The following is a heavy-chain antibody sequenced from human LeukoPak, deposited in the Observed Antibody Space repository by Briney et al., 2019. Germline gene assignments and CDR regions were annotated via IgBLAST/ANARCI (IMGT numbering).Heavy chain of an antibody. V-gene: IGHV4-61*09. CDR2: IGST. CDR1: GGSISSGSYY. CDR3: ARGLNYYDSSGRPHWYFDL. J-gene: IGHJ2*01. Sequence: SETLSLTCTVSGGSISSGSYYWSWIRQPAGKGLEWVGHIGSTNYNPSLKSRVTISVDTSKNQFSLKLSSVTAADTAVYYCARGLNYYDSSGRPHWYFDLWGRGTLVTASS. D-gene: IGHD3-22*01.